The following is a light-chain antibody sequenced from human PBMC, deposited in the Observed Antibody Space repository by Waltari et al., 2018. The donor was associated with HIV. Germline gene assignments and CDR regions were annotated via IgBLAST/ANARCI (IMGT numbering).Light chain of an antibody. CDR1: NIGSYS. V-gene: IGLV3-21*02. J-gene: IGLJ2*01. Sequence: SYVLTQPPSVSVAPGQTARITCGGNNIGSYSVHWYQQKPGQAPVLVGYDDSDRPAGSPGRCAGSNSGNTATMTISRVEAGDEADDYCQMWDSSNEHPHVVFGGGTKLTVL. CDR3: QMWDSSNEHPHVV. CDR2: DDS.